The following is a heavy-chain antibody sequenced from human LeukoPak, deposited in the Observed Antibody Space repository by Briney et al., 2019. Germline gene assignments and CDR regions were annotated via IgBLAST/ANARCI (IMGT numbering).Heavy chain of an antibody. J-gene: IGHJ4*02. CDR2: ISYDGSNK. Sequence: GRSLRLSCAASGFTFSSYAMHWVRQAPGKGLEWVAVISYDGSNKYYADSVKGRFTISRDNSKNTLYLQMNSLRAEDTAVYYCAKTLSCSGGSCYSSFDYWGQGTLVTVSS. D-gene: IGHD2-15*01. CDR3: AKTLSCSGGSCYSSFDY. V-gene: IGHV3-30-3*02. CDR1: GFTFSSYA.